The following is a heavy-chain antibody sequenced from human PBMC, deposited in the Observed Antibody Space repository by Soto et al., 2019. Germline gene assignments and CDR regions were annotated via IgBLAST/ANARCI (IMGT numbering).Heavy chain of an antibody. D-gene: IGHD6-13*01. CDR3: ARDNGIAGSFDP. J-gene: IGHJ5*02. CDR1: GFTLSTYS. CDR2: ITSSSTTI. V-gene: IGHV3-48*02. Sequence: EMQLVESGGGLVQPGGSLRLSCAASGFTLSTYSMNWVRQAPGKGLEWISYITSSSTTIFYADSVKGRFTISRDNAKNSLYLQMNSLRDEDTSVYYCARDNGIAGSFDPWGQGTLVTVSS.